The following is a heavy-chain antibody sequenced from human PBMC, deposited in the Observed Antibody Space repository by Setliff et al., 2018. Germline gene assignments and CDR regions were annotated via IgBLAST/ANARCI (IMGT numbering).Heavy chain of an antibody. CDR2: MNPNSGNT. Sequence: ASVKVSCKASGYTFTSYDINWVRQATGQGLEWMGWMNPNSGNTGYAQKFQGRVTITRDTSASTAYMELSGLRSEDTAVYYCARVPVVGATKLYWFDPWGQGTLVTVSS. CDR1: GYTFTSYD. D-gene: IGHD1-26*01. CDR3: ARVPVVGATKLYWFDP. V-gene: IGHV1-8*03. J-gene: IGHJ5*02.